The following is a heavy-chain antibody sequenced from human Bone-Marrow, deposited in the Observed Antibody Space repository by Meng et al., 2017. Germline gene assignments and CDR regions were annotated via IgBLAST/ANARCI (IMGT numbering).Heavy chain of an antibody. CDR2: INTNTGNP. CDR1: GYTFTSYA. CDR3: ARDVADYYYDSSGYWPLYYFDY. Sequence: ASVKVSCKASGYTFTSYAMNWVRQAPGQGLEWMGWINTNTGNPTYAQGFTGRFVFSLDTSVSTAYLQISSLKAEDTAVYYCARDVADYYYDSSGYWPLYYFDYWGQGTVVTVSS. J-gene: IGHJ4*02. V-gene: IGHV7-4-1*02. D-gene: IGHD3-22*01.